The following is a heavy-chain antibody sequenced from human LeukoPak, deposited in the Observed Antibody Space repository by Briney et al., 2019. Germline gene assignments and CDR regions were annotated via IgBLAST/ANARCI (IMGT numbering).Heavy chain of an antibody. CDR3: AREGYCSSTSCSLDYYYGMDV. J-gene: IGHJ6*02. D-gene: IGHD2-2*01. CDR2: IKQDGSEK. V-gene: IGHV3-7*01. CDR1: GFAFSSYA. Sequence: GGSLRLSCAASGFAFSSYAMSWVRQAPGKGLEWVANIKQDGSEKYYVDSVEGRFTISRDNAKNSLYLQMNSLRAEDTAVYYCAREGYCSSTSCSLDYYYGMDVWGQGTTVTVSS.